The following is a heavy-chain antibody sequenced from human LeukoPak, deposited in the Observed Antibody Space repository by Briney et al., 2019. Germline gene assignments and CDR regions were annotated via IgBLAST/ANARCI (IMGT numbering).Heavy chain of an antibody. D-gene: IGHD1-14*01. CDR2: IYYSGST. J-gene: IGHJ3*02. V-gene: IGHV4-30-4*01. CDR3: ARESRTPYAFDI. CDR1: GGSISSGDYY. Sequence: SETLSLTCTVSGGSISSGDYYWSWIRQPPGKGLEWIGYIYYSGSTYYNPSLESRVTISVDTSKNQFSLKLSSVTAADTAVYYCARESRTPYAFDIWGQGTMVTVSS.